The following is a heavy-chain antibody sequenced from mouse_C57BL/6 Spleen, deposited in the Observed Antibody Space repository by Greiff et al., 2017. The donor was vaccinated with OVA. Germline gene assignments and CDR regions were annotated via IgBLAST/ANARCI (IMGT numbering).Heavy chain of an antibody. J-gene: IGHJ2*01. CDR1: GFTFSDYG. CDR3: ASSGY. D-gene: IGHD3-1*01. CDR2: ISSGSSTL. V-gene: IGHV5-17*01. Sequence: EVKVIESGGGLVKPGGSLKLSCAASGFTFSDYGMHWVRQAPEKGLEWVAYISSGSSTLYYAEPVKGRFTISRDNAKNTLFLQMTSLRSEDTAMYYCASSGYWGQGTTLTVSS.